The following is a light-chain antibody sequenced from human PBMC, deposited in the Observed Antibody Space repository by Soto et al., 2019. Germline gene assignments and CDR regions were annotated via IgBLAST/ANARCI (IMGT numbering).Light chain of an antibody. CDR2: YNN. CDR1: NSNIASNT. J-gene: IGLJ1*01. Sequence: QSVLTQPPSASETPGQTVSISCSGSNSNIASNTANSYQHLPGTAPKLLIYYNNQQPSGVPDRFPGSKSGASASLAISGVQSEDESDYYCAAWDDTTTRAVFGSAPTLTVL. V-gene: IGLV1-44*01. CDR3: AAWDDTTTRAV.